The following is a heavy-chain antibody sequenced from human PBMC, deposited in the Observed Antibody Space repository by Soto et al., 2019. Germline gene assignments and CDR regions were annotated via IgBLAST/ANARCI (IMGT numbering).Heavy chain of an antibody. CDR2: IIPILGIA. CDR3: ARARGIESADRHNGFDP. V-gene: IGHV1-69*02. CDR1: GGTFSSYT. D-gene: IGHD3-10*01. J-gene: IGHJ5*02. Sequence: ASVKVSCKASGGTFSSYTISWVRQAPGQGLEWMGRIIPILGIANYARKFQGRVTITADKSTSAAYMELSSLRSEDTAVYYCARARGIESADRHNGFDPWGQGTLVTVSS.